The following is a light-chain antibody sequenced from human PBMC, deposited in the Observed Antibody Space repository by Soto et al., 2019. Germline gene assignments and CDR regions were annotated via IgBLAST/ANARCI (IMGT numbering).Light chain of an antibody. V-gene: IGKV1-5*03. CDR2: KAS. J-gene: IGKJ2*01. CDR3: QQYNNS. Sequence: IQMTQSPSTLSASVGDRVTITCRASQSISSWLAWYQQKPGKAPKLLIYKASSLESGVPSRFSGSGSGTEFTLTISSLQPDDFATYYCQQYNNSFGQGTKVDIK. CDR1: QSISSW.